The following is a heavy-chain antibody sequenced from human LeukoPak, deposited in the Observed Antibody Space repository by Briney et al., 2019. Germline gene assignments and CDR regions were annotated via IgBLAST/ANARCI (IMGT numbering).Heavy chain of an antibody. V-gene: IGHV3-7*01. J-gene: IGHJ4*02. CDR3: VRGTFDWKGVDF. CDR1: GFTFSRHW. Sequence: PGGSLRLSCADSGFTFSRHWMHWVRQAPGKGLECVAKVSGDRRRTDYVESANGRFAVSRDNARNSLHLDMSSLRADDTAVYYCVRGTFDWKGVDFWGQGSLVTVSS. CDR2: VSGDRRRT. D-gene: IGHD1-1*01.